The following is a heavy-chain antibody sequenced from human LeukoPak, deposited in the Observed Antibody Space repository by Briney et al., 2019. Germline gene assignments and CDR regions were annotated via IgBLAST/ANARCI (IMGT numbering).Heavy chain of an antibody. Sequence: ASVTVSCTASGYTFTGYYMHWVRQAPGQGLEWMGWISAYNGNTNYAQKLQGRVTMTTDTSTSTAYMELRSLRSDDTAVYYCARDPGEYCSSTSCYEWGNYYYYYGMDVWGQGTTVTVSS. CDR3: ARDPGEYCSSTSCYEWGNYYYYYGMDV. V-gene: IGHV1-18*04. D-gene: IGHD2-2*01. CDR2: ISAYNGNT. J-gene: IGHJ6*02. CDR1: GYTFTGYY.